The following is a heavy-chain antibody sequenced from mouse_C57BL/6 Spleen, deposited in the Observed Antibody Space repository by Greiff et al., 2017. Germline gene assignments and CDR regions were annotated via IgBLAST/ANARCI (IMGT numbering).Heavy chain of an antibody. J-gene: IGHJ4*01. Sequence: QVQLKQSGAELVRPGTSVKVSCKASGYAFTNYLIEWVKQRPGQGLEWIGVINPGSGGTNYNEKFKGKATLTADKSSSTAYMQLSSLTSEDSAVYFCARRIDGYYAMDYWGQGTSVTVSS. V-gene: IGHV1-54*01. CDR1: GYAFTNYL. D-gene: IGHD2-3*01. CDR3: ARRIDGYYAMDY. CDR2: INPGSGGT.